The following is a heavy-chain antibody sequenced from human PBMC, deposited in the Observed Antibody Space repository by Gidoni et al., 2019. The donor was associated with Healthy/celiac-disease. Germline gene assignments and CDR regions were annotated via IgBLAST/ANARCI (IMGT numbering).Heavy chain of an antibody. D-gene: IGHD4-17*01. CDR2: IRGSGGST. Sequence: EVQLLESGGGLVQPGGSLRPSCAASGFTFSSYAMSWVRQAPGKGLVWVSAIRGSGGSTYYADSWKGRFTISRDNSKNTLYLQMNSLGAEDTAVYYCAKTSGVSYGDYVDYWGQGTLVTVSS. CDR3: AKTSGVSYGDYVDY. CDR1: GFTFSSYA. J-gene: IGHJ4*02. V-gene: IGHV3-23*01.